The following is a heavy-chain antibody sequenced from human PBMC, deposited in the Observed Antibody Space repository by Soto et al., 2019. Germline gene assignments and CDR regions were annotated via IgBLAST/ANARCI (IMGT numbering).Heavy chain of an antibody. J-gene: IGHJ4*02. CDR1: GYSFTSYW. D-gene: IGHD3-10*01. CDR3: AREGIIMVRGVITRTYYFDY. Sequence: PGESLKISCKGSGYSFTSYWIGWVRQMPGKGLEWMGIIYPGDSDTRYSPSFQGQVTISADKSISTAYLQWSSLKASDTAMYYCAREGIIMVRGVITRTYYFDYWGQGTLVTVSS. V-gene: IGHV5-51*01. CDR2: IYPGDSDT.